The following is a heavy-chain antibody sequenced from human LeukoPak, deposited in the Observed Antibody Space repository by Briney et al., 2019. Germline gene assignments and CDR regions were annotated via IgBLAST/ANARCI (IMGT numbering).Heavy chain of an antibody. V-gene: IGHV3-23*01. CDR3: AKGKDSSGTWDYFDY. J-gene: IGHJ4*02. CDR2: ISASGGRT. Sequence: GGSLRLSCAASGLSFSSYGMTWVRQAPGKGLEWVSGISASGGRTYYADSVKGRFTIFRDNSNNTLNLQMNSLRAEDTAVYYCAKGKDSSGTWDYFDYWGQGTLVTVSS. CDR1: GLSFSSYG. D-gene: IGHD6-19*01.